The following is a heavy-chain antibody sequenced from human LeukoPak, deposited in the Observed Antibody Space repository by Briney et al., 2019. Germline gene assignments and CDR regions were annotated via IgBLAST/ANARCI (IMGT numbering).Heavy chain of an antibody. Sequence: SETLSLTCTVSVASVNDHYWSWVRQPAGKGLEYIGLVSTSGKLNYNPSLKSRVNMSIEMSKNQFSLRLNSVTAADTAVYYCARAERLSCSGGECSPHFDSWGQGTLVTVSS. D-gene: IGHD2-15*01. J-gene: IGHJ4*02. V-gene: IGHV4-4*07. CDR1: VASVNDHY. CDR3: ARAERLSCSGGECSPHFDS. CDR2: VSTSGKL.